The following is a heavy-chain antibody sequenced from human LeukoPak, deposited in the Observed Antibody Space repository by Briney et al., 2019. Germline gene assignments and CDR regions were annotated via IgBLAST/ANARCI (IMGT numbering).Heavy chain of an antibody. CDR3: AREGYSSGRAGTLDI. CDR1: GLTFSNSH. J-gene: IGHJ3*02. Sequence: GSLRLSCATSGLTFSNSHMHWVRQPPGARMEWVALISADGTNKQFGDSAKGRFTVSRDNSRNTLDLQVDSLTVEDTAMYYCAREGYSSGRAGTLDIWGQGTMVTVSS. CDR2: ISADGTNK. V-gene: IGHV3-30*04. D-gene: IGHD3-22*01.